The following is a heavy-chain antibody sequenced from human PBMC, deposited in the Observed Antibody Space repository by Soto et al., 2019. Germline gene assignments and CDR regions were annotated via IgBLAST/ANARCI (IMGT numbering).Heavy chain of an antibody. CDR2: ISSTGSTT. V-gene: IGHV3-21*06. CDR3: VRGDGRDY. Sequence: EVQLVESGGGLVKPGGSLRLSCAASGFTFSTYTMNWVRQAPGKGLEWVSSISSTGSTTFYVDSVKGRFTISRDNAKNSLYLQMNSLRAEDTALYYCVRGDGRDYWGQGTPVTVSS. J-gene: IGHJ4*02. CDR1: GFTFSTYT. D-gene: IGHD2-21*01.